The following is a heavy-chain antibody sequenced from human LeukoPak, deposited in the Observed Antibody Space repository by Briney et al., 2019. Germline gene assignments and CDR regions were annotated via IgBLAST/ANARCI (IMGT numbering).Heavy chain of an antibody. Sequence: ASVKVSCKASGYSFTGYFIHWVRQAPGQGLEWMGWINPNTGDTTYAPIFQGRVTMTRDTSISTAYMDLSRLTSDDTAVYYCAREEGSIWLLGWGQAALVTVCS. D-gene: IGHD6-13*01. CDR1: GYSFTGYF. CDR3: AREEGSIWLLG. J-gene: IGHJ4*02. V-gene: IGHV1-2*02. CDR2: INPNTGDT.